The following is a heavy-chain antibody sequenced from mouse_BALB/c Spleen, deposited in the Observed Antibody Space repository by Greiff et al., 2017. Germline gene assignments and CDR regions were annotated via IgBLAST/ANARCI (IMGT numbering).Heavy chain of an antibody. J-gene: IGHJ4*01. CDR2: ISSGGSYT. CDR1: GFTFSSYG. Sequence: DVKLVESGGDLVKPGGSLKLSCAASGFTFSSYGMSWVRQTPDKRLEWVATISSGGSYTYYPDSVKGRFTISRDNAKNTLYLQMSSLKSEDTAMYYCARQGDYDGYAMDYWGQGTSVTVSS. V-gene: IGHV5-6*02. CDR3: ARQGDYDGYAMDY. D-gene: IGHD2-4*01.